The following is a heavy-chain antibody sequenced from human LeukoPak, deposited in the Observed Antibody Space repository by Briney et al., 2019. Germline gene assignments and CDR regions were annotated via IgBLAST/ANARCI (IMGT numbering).Heavy chain of an antibody. CDR1: GFTFSSYW. CDR3: ARVRFFNYYYFDY. D-gene: IGHD3-3*01. J-gene: IGHJ4*02. Sequence: GGSLRLSCAASGFTFSSYWMSWVRQAPGKGLEWVANIKRDGSEKYYVDSVKGRFTISRDNAKNSLYLQMNSLRAEDTAVYYCARVRFFNYYYFDYWGQGTLVTVSS. CDR2: IKRDGSEK. V-gene: IGHV3-7*01.